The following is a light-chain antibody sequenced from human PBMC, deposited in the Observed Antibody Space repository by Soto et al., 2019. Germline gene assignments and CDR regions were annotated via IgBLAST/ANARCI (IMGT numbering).Light chain of an antibody. CDR2: EVS. J-gene: IGLJ1*01. CDR1: SSDVGNYKY. Sequence: QSVLTQPASVSGSPGQSITISCTGTSSDVGNYKYVSWYQQHPGKAPKLMIYEVSNRPSGVSNRFSGSKSGNTASLTISGLQAEDETDYYCFSYAGSYTYVFGTGTKVTVL. V-gene: IGLV2-14*01. CDR3: FSYAGSYTYV.